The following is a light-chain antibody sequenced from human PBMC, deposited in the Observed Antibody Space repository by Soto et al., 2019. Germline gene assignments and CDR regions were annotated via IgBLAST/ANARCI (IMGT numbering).Light chain of an antibody. CDR3: QQYYSYPLYT. CDR2: AAS. J-gene: IGKJ2*01. Sequence: AIRMTQSPSSFSASTGDRVTITCRASQGISSYLAWYQQKPGKVPKLLIYAASTLQSGVPSRFSGSGSGTDFTLTISCLQSEDFATYYCQQYYSYPLYTFGQGTKLEIK. V-gene: IGKV1-8*01. CDR1: QGISSY.